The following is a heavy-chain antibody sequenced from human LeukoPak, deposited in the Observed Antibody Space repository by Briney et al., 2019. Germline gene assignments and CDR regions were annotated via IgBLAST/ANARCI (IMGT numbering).Heavy chain of an antibody. Sequence: SETLSLTCTVSGDSISSYYWSWIRQPPGKGLEWIAYIYYSGSTDYNPSLKSRVTISLDTSKNQFSLILSSVTAADTAVYYCARRVHGYCSSTSCYDYWGQGTLVTVSS. CDR2: IYYSGST. V-gene: IGHV4-59*08. CDR3: ARRVHGYCSSTSCYDY. J-gene: IGHJ4*02. CDR1: GDSISSYY. D-gene: IGHD2-2*03.